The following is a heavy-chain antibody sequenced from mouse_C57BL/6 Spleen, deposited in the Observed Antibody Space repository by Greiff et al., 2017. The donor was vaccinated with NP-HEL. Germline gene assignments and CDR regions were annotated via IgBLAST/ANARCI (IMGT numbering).Heavy chain of an antibody. CDR1: GYTFTSYW. D-gene: IGHD6-2*01. V-gene: IGHV1-69*01. CDR2: IDPSDSYT. Sequence: QVQLKESGAELVMPGASVKLSCKASGYTFTSYWMHWVKQRPGQGLEWIGEIDPSDSYTNYNQKFKGKSTLTVDKSSSTAYMQLSSLTSEDSAVYYCARVRSLYAMDYWGQGTSVTVSS. CDR3: ARVRSLYAMDY. J-gene: IGHJ4*01.